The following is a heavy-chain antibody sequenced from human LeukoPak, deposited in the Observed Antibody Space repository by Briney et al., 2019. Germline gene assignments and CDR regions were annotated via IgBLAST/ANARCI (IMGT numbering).Heavy chain of an antibody. CDR3: VREDYFAWSH. J-gene: IGHJ4*02. CDR2: INSDESST. CDR1: GFTFSSYW. Sequence: GGSLRLSCAASGFTFSSYWMHWVSQAPGKGLVWVARINSDESSTGYADSVKGRFTISRDNAKNTLYVQLDSLRGQDTAMYCCVREDYFAWSHWGQGSLVTVSS. D-gene: IGHD2/OR15-2a*01. V-gene: IGHV3-74*01.